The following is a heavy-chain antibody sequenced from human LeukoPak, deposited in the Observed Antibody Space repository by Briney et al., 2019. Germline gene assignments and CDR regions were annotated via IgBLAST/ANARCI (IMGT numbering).Heavy chain of an antibody. CDR3: AREQGGYYYDSSGYESPSAFDI. V-gene: IGHV1-2*02. J-gene: IGHJ3*02. CDR2: INPNSGGT. Sequence: GASVKVSCKASGYTFTAYYMHWVRQAPGQGLEWMGWINPNSGGTNYAQKFQGRVTMTRDTSISTAYMELSRLRSDDTAVYYCAREQGGYYYDSSGYESPSAFDIWGQGTMVTVSS. D-gene: IGHD3-22*01. CDR1: GYTFTAYY.